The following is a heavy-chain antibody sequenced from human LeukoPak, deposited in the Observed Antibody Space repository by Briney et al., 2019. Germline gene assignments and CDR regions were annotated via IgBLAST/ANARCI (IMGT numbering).Heavy chain of an antibody. CDR3: ARSAIDAFDI. Sequence: SETLSLTCTVSGGSISSYYWGWIRQPPGKGLECIGYIYNSGSTNYNPSLKSRVSISVDTSKNQFSLKLSSVTAADTAVYYCARSAIDAFDIWGQGTMVTVSS. CDR1: GGSISSYY. J-gene: IGHJ3*02. V-gene: IGHV4-59*08. CDR2: IYNSGST. D-gene: IGHD6-25*01.